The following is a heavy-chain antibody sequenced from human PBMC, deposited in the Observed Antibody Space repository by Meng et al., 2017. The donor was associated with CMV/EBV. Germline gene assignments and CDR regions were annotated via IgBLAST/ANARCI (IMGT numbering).Heavy chain of an antibody. D-gene: IGHD2-15*01. CDR3: ARDKGMVELGSWFDP. V-gene: IGHV6-1*02. J-gene: IGHJ5*02. CDR1: GNSVSSNSAA. Sequence: HGLLRQQCPGWCEPSPALSSAAAISGNSVSSNSAARNWIRQSPSSGLEWLGRTYYRSKWYNDYAVSVKSRITINPDTSKNQFSLQLNSVTPEDTAVYYCARDKGMVELGSWFDPWGQGTLVTVSS. CDR2: TYYRSKWYN.